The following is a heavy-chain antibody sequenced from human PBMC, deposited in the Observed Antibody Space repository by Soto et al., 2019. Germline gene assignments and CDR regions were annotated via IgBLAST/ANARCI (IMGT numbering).Heavy chain of an antibody. CDR2: IFYSGIH. CDR3: ARGRTYYGT. J-gene: IGHJ5*02. D-gene: IGHD3-10*01. V-gene: IGHV4-31*03. Sequence: KPSETMYITCTVCRGSINSGGYSWSWIRHHPGKGLEWIGSIFYSGIHYYNPSLKSRCSMSLDTSKRQLSLRLRFATAADTAVYCCARGRTYYGTWAQGILVTVSS. CDR1: RGSINSGGYS.